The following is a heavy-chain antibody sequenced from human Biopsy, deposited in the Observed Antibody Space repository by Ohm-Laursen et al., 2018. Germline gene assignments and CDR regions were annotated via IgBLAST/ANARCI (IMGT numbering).Heavy chain of an antibody. CDR2: MSPNTGNT. J-gene: IGHJ4*02. V-gene: IGHV1-8*01. Sequence: APVKVSCKASGYTFTSHDINWVRQATGQGLEWMGWMSPNTGNTVYAQRFPDTVTMTSDTSTGTAYMELTSLTSDDPAVYFCARWETPLGRVLDSWGQGTLVVVSS. D-gene: IGHD1-26*01. CDR3: ARWETPLGRVLDS. CDR1: GYTFTSHD.